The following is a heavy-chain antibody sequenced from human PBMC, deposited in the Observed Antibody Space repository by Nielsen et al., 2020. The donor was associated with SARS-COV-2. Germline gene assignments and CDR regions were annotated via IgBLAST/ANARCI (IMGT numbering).Heavy chain of an antibody. CDR3: ARGLRYFDWLSIKLHNYETGPNNWFDP. Sequence: SETLSLTCTVSGGSISSSSYYWGWIRQPPGKGLEWIGSIYYSGSTYYNPSLKSRVTISVDTSKNQFSLKLSSVTAADTAVYYCARGLRYFDWLSIKLHNYETGPNNWFDPWGQGTLVTVSS. CDR2: IYYSGST. V-gene: IGHV4-39*07. CDR1: GGSISSSSYY. D-gene: IGHD3-9*01. J-gene: IGHJ5*02.